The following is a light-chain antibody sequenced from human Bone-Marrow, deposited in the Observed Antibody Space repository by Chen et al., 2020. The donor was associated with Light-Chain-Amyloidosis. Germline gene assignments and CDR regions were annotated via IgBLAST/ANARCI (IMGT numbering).Light chain of an antibody. CDR2: EVN. V-gene: IGLV2-23*02. Sequence: QSALTQPASVSGSPGQSITISCTGTSSDVGSYNLVSWYHQHPGKAPKFMIYEVNKRPSGVSNRFSGSTSGNTASLTISGLQAEDEADYYCCSYAGSSTLVFGGGTKVTVL. CDR1: SSDVGSYNL. J-gene: IGLJ3*02. CDR3: CSYAGSSTLV.